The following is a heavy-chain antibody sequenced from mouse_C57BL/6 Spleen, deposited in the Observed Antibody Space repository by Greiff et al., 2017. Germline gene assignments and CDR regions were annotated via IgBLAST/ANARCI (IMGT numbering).Heavy chain of an antibody. CDR3: ARPNYYGGSYSWLAY. J-gene: IGHJ3*01. V-gene: IGHV14-2*01. CDR2: IDPEDGGT. CDR1: GFNIKDYY. Sequence: EVQLQQSGAELVKPGASVKLSCTASGFNIKDYYMHWVKQRTEQGLEWIGRIDPEDGGTKYAPKFQGKAPITADTSSNTAYLQLSSLTSEDAAVYYCARPNYYGGSYSWLAYWGQGTLVTVSA. D-gene: IGHD1-1*01.